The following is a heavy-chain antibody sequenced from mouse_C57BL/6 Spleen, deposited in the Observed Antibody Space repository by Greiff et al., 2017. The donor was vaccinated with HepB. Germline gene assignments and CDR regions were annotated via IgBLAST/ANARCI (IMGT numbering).Heavy chain of an antibody. V-gene: IGHV7-3*01. CDR1: GFTFTDYY. CDR3: ARAFYSNYAMDY. J-gene: IGHJ4*01. CDR2: IRNKANGYTT. D-gene: IGHD2-5*01. Sequence: EVKLVESGGGLVQPGGSLSLSCAASGFTFTDYYMSWVRQPPGKALEWLGFIRNKANGYTTEYSASVKGRFTISRDNSQSILYLQMNALRAEDSASYYCARAFYSNYAMDYWGQGTSVTVSS.